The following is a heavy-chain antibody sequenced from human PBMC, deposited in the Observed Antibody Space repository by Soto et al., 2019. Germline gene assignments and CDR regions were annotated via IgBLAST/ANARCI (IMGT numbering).Heavy chain of an antibody. D-gene: IGHD6-6*01. V-gene: IGHV1-2*04. J-gene: IGHJ4*02. CDR1: GYTFTGYY. CDR2: INPNSGGT. Sequence: GPSVKVSCKASGYTFTGYYMHWVRQAPGQGLEWMGWINPNSGGTNYAQKFQGWVTMTRDTSICTAYMELSRLRSDDTAVYYCARGAYSSSCPDYWGQGTLVTVSS. CDR3: ARGAYSSSCPDY.